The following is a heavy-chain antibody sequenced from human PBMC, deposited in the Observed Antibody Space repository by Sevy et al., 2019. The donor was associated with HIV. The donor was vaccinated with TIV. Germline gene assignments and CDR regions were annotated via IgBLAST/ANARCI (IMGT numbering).Heavy chain of an antibody. J-gene: IGHJ6*03. CDR3: VKDLGYGNYGGNYYYYMDV. D-gene: IGHD4-17*01. V-gene: IGHV3-64D*06. CDR2: INSNGGST. Sequence: GGSLRLSCSASGFTFSSYAMHWVRQAPGKGLEYVSAINSNGGSTYYADSVKGRFTISRDNSKNTLYLQMSSLRAEEMAVYYCVKDLGYGNYGGNYYYYMDVWGKETTVTVSS. CDR1: GFTFSSYA.